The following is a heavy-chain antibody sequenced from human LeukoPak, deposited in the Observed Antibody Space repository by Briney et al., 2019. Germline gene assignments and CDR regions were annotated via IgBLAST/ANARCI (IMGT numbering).Heavy chain of an antibody. V-gene: IGHV3-30*02. D-gene: IGHD2-15*01. Sequence: GGSLRLSCAASGFTFSSYDMHWVRQAPGKGLLWLAFIRYDGSTKYYADSVKGRFTIARDNSKITLYLQMNSLRAEDTAVYYCAKQKGYCSGGSCHPFDYWGQGTLVTVSS. J-gene: IGHJ4*02. CDR2: IRYDGSTK. CDR3: AKQKGYCSGGSCHPFDY. CDR1: GFTFSSYD.